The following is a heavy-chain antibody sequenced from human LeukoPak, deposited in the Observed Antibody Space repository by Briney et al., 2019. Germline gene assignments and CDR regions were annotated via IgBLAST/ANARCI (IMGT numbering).Heavy chain of an antibody. CDR1: GYSFTSYW. CDR2: IYPGDSDT. D-gene: IGHD3-10*01. J-gene: IGHJ6*03. V-gene: IGHV5-51*01. Sequence: GESLKISCKGSGYSFTSYWIGWVRQMPGKGLEWMGIIYPGDSDTRYSPSFQGQVTISADKSISTAYLQWSSLKASDTAMYYCARISRSSMVRGVIRDYYYYYMDVWGKGTTVTISS. CDR3: ARISRSSMVRGVIRDYYYYYMDV.